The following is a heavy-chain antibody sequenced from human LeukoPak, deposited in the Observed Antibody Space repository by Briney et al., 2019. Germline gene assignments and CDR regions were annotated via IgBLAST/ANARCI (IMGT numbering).Heavy chain of an antibody. D-gene: IGHD4-17*01. CDR3: SKKGQSENYGKPD. CDR1: GFTFSSYG. V-gene: IGHV3-30*18. Sequence: GGSLRLSCAASGFTFSSYGMHWVRQAPGKGLEWVAVISYDGSNKYYADSVKGRFTISRDNSKNTLYMQMNSLRAEDTAVYYCSKKGQSENYGKPDWGQGTLVTVSS. CDR2: ISYDGSNK. J-gene: IGHJ4*02.